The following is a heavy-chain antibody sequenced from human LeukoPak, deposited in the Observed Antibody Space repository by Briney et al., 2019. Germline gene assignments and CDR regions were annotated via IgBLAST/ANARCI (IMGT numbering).Heavy chain of an antibody. V-gene: IGHV3-11*01. Sequence: GGSLRLSCAASGFTFNISSMSWIRQAPGKGLEWVSYISSSGSTIYYADSVKGRFTISRDNAKNSLYLQMNSLRAEDTAVYYCAKENAYDFWSGYYGYYDYWGQGTLVTVSS. CDR1: GFTFNISS. D-gene: IGHD3-3*01. CDR2: ISSSGSTI. CDR3: AKENAYDFWSGYYGYYDY. J-gene: IGHJ4*02.